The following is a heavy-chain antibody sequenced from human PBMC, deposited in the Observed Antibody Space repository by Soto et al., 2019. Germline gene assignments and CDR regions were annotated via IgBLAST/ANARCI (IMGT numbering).Heavy chain of an antibody. J-gene: IGHJ3*02. CDR1: GFTFTNYG. V-gene: IGHV3-30*18. D-gene: IGHD4-17*01. CDR3: AKKSYGDDAFDN. Sequence: QVQLVESRGGVVQPGGSLRLSCTASGFTFTNYGIHWVRQAPGKGLEWVALVSYDGGDKNYADSVKGRFTISRDNSRNTVDLQMNSLRAEDTAVYFCAKKSYGDDAFDNWGQGTMVTVSS. CDR2: VSYDGGDK.